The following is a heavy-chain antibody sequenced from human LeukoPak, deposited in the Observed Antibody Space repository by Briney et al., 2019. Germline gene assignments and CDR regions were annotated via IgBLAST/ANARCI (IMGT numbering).Heavy chain of an antibody. D-gene: IGHD1-1*01. V-gene: IGHV3-21*01. Sequence: PGGSLRLSCAASGFTFSSYSMNWVRQAPGQGLEWVSSISCSSSYINYADSVRGRFTISRGNAKNSLFLQMDSLRGEDTAVYYCARCTTGKTFGSLREIKKSREIDYWGQGTLVTVSS. CDR2: ISCSSSYI. CDR1: GFTFSSYS. CDR3: ARCTTGKTFGSLREIKKSREIDY. J-gene: IGHJ4*02.